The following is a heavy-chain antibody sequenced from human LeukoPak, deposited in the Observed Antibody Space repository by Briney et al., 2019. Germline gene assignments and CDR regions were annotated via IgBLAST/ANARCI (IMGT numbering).Heavy chain of an antibody. J-gene: IGHJ4*02. CDR2: ISSRGKNI. Sequence: PGGSLRLSCAASGFTFSSYEMNWVRQAPGKRLEWVSYISSRGKNIYFADSVKGRFTISRDNAKNSLFLQMNSLRAEDTAVYYCARVTYAVPDFWGQGTLVAVSS. D-gene: IGHD2/OR15-2a*01. CDR1: GFTFSSYE. CDR3: ARVTYAVPDF. V-gene: IGHV3-48*03.